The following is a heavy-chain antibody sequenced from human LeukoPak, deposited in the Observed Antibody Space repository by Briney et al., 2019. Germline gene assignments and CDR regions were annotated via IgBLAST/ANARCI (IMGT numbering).Heavy chain of an antibody. CDR2: IKTDGSST. CDR3: ARVAVPGWVQAALAI. J-gene: IGHJ3*02. D-gene: IGHD6-19*01. Sequence: GSPRLSSAASGFTFSIYWIHWVRQAPGKGLVWGSRIKTDGSSTSYADSVKGRFTISRDNAKNTLYLQMKSLRAEEKGVYYCARVAVPGWVQAALAIWGQGPMVTVYS. CDR1: GFTFSIYW. V-gene: IGHV3-74*01.